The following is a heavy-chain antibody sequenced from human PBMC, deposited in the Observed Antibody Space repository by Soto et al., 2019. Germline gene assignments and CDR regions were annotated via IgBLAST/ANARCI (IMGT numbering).Heavy chain of an antibody. J-gene: IGHJ4*02. CDR1: GFTFSSYA. CDR3: QWRGYKTGY. V-gene: IGHV3-23*01. Sequence: GGSLRLSCVASGFTFSSYAMSWVRQAPGKGLEWVSASSGSGGSTYYADSVKGRFPISRDNSKNTLYLQMNSLRAEDKAVYYCQWRGYKTGYWGQGTLVTVSS. D-gene: IGHD5-12*01. CDR2: SSGSGGST.